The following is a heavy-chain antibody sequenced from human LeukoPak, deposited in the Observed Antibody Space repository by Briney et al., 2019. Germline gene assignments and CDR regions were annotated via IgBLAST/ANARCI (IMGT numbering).Heavy chain of an antibody. CDR3: ATKPNGDYYFDY. J-gene: IGHJ4*02. Sequence: SETLSLTCTVSGGSISSWDYYWSWIRQPPGKGLEWIGYIHSSGSTCYNPSLKSRVTISVDTSKNQFSLRLSSVTAADTAVYYCATKPNGDYYFDYWGQGTLVTVSS. CDR1: GGSISSWDYY. D-gene: IGHD4-17*01. V-gene: IGHV4-30-4*01. CDR2: IHSSGST.